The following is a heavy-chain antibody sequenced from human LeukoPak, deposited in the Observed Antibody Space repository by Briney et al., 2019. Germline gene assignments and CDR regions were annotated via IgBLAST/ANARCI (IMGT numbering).Heavy chain of an antibody. CDR2: IYYSGNS. D-gene: IGHD3-3*01. V-gene: IGHV4-59*08. Sequence: SETLSLTCTVSGGSISGYYWSWIRQPPGKGLEWIGYIYYSGNSNYNPSLKSRVTISVDTSKNQFSLKLSSVTAADTAVYYCARQNDFWSGYYDYYYGMDVWGQGTTVTVSS. CDR3: ARQNDFWSGYYDYYYGMDV. CDR1: GGSISGYY. J-gene: IGHJ6*02.